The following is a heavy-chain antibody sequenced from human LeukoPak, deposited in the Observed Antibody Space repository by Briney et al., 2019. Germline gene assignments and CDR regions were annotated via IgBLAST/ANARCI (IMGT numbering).Heavy chain of an antibody. CDR1: ILTCRGLE. V-gene: IGHV3-48*03. J-gene: IGHJ5*02. D-gene: IGHD3-16*01. CDR3: AKVYAGTWYDK. Sequence: GGSLARYCPASILTCRGLEVSRVRRAPWQWLEWVSSISSSGSTIYYADSVKGRFTISRDNVKSSLYLQMNSLRAEDTAIYYCAKVYAGTWYDKWGQGTLVTVSS. CDR2: ISSSGSTI.